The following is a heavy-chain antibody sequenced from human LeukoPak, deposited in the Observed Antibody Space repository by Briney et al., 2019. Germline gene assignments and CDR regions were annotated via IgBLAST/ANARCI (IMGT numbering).Heavy chain of an antibody. D-gene: IGHD3-22*01. CDR2: ISYDGSNK. CDR3: AKDSSGYLNY. CDR1: GFTFSSYG. J-gene: IGHJ4*02. Sequence: GGSLRLSCTASGFTFSSYGMHWVRQAPGKGLEWVAVISYDGSNKYYADSVKGRFTISRDNSKNTLYLQMNSLRAEDTAVYYCAKDSSGYLNYWGQGTLVTVSS. V-gene: IGHV3-30*18.